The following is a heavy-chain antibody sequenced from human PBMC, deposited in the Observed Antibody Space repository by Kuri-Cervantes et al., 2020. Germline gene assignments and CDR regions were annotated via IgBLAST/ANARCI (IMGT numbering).Heavy chain of an antibody. CDR1: GGSISSNNW. CDR3: ARDGSGDYVNAFDI. CDR2: SGNT. D-gene: IGHD4-17*01. J-gene: IGHJ3*02. Sequence: SETLSLTCAVFGGSISSNNWWSWVRQPPGKGLERHSGNTNYNPSLKSRVTISVDKSKNQVSLKLGSVTAADTAVYYCARDGSGDYVNAFDIWGQGTMVTVSS. V-gene: IGHV4-4*02.